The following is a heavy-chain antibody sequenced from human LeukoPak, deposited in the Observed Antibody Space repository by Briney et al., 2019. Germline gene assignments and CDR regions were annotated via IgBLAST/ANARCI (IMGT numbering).Heavy chain of an antibody. D-gene: IGHD6-19*01. CDR2: INPSGGST. CDR1: GYTFTSYY. Sequence: VASVTVSCTASGYTFTSYYMHWVRQAPGQGLEWMGIINPSGGSTSYAQKFQGRVTMTRDTSTSTVYMELSSLRSEDTAVYYCARGPGGSGWSVWFDPWGQGTLVTVSS. J-gene: IGHJ5*02. V-gene: IGHV1-46*01. CDR3: ARGPGGSGWSVWFDP.